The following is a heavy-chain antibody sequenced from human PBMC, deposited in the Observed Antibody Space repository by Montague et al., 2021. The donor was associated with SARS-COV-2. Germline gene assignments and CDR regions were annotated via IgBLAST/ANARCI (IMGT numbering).Heavy chain of an antibody. Sequence: TLSLTCTVSGDSISSDTSYWSWIRQPAGKGLEVIGRIFTTGNTDYNPSLESRVSISLDTSKNQSSLKLNSVTAADTAGYYCARGSYGPDAFDIWGQGTMVTVSS. CDR2: IFTTGNT. J-gene: IGHJ3*02. D-gene: IGHD5-18*01. CDR3: ARGSYGPDAFDI. V-gene: IGHV4-61*02. CDR1: GDSISSDTSY.